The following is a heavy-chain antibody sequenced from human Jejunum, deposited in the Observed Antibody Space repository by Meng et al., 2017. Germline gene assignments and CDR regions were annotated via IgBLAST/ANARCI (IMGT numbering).Heavy chain of an antibody. D-gene: IGHD4-17*01. J-gene: IGHJ4*02. V-gene: IGHV4-61*02. CDR1: GASISSDNHR. CDR2: ICASGST. CDR3: VRGVGPTVTAGAY. Sequence: SETLSLTCTVSGASISSDNHRWSWIRQSDGKGLEWIWRICASGSTNYNPSLKRRVTMSVDTSNNVFSLTLSSVTAADTAISFCVRGVGPTVTAGAYWGQGTLVTVSS.